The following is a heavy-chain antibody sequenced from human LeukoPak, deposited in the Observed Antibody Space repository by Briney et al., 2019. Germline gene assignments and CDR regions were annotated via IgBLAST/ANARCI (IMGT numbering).Heavy chain of an antibody. J-gene: IGHJ4*02. D-gene: IGHD4-11*01. CDR2: IIPIFGTA. CDR3: ARDPYSNYLYYFDY. CDR1: GGTFSSYA. Sequence: SVKVSCKASGGTFSSYAISWVRQAPGQGLEWMGGIIPIFGTANYAQKFQGRVTITADESTSTAYMELSSLRPEDTAVYYCARDPYSNYLYYFDYWGQGTLVTVSS. V-gene: IGHV1-69*13.